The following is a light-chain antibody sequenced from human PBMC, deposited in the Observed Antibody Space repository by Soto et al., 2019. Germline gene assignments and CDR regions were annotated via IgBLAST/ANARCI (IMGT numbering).Light chain of an antibody. J-gene: IGLJ1*01. CDR3: SSYTSSSTDV. CDR2: DVS. V-gene: IGLV2-14*03. CDR1: ISDVGCYNY. Sequence: QSAPTQPASVSGSPGQSITISCTGTISDVGCYNYVSWYQQHPGKAPKLMIYDVSNRPSGVSNRFSGSKSGNTASLTISGLQAEDEADYYCSSYTSSSTDVFGTGTKLTVL.